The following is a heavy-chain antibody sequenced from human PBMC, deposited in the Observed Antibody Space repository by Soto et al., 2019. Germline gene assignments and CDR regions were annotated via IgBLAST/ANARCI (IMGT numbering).Heavy chain of an antibody. CDR3: ARLPRRTYSRSGGRFDP. D-gene: IGHD6-13*01. Sequence: PSETLSLTCTVSGGCINNYYWSWIRQPPGKGLEWIGYIYYSGSTNYNPSLKSRVTISLDTSKNHFSLKLYSVTAADTAVYYCARLPRRTYSRSGGRFDPWGQGTLVTVSS. J-gene: IGHJ5*02. CDR1: GGCINNYY. V-gene: IGHV4-59*08. CDR2: IYYSGST.